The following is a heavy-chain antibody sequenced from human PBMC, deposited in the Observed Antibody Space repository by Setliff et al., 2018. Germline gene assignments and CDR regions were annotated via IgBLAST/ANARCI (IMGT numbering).Heavy chain of an antibody. D-gene: IGHD4-17*01. CDR3: ARDFLGIHIDHGNALDYY. CDR1: GGTFNTYA. CDR2: IIPIFGTT. Sequence: SVKVSCKASGGTFNTYAISWVRQAPGQGLEWMGGIIPIFGTTNYAQKFQGRVTITADESTSTAYMELSRLRSEDTAVYYCARDFLGIHIDHGNALDYYWGQGTLVTVSS. V-gene: IGHV1-69*13. J-gene: IGHJ4*02.